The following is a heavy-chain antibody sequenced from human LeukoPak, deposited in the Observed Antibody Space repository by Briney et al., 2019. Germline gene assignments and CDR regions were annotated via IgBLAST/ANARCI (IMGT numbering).Heavy chain of an antibody. CDR2: INPSGGGT. V-gene: IGHV1-46*02. D-gene: IGHD6-19*01. Sequence: ASVKVSCKASGYTFNSYYMHWVRQAPGQGLEWMGIINPSGGGTSYAQKFQGRVTMTRDMSTSTVYMELSSLRSEDTAVYYCARDGKLSSGWSWFDPWGQGTLVTVSS. CDR3: ARDGKLSSGWSWFDP. CDR1: GYTFNSYY. J-gene: IGHJ5*02.